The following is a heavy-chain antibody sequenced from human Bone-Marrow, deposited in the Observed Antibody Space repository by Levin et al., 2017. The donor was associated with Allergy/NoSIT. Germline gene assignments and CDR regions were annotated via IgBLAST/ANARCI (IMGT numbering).Heavy chain of an antibody. CDR3: AKVLPAITIFGVVNLSHYYYYGMDV. D-gene: IGHD3-3*01. J-gene: IGHJ6*02. V-gene: IGHV3-23*01. Sequence: HTGGSLRLSCAASGFTFSSYAMSWVRQAPGKGLEWVSAISGSGGSTYYADSVKGRFTISRDNSKNTLYLQMNSLRAEDTAVYYCAKVLPAITIFGVVNLSHYYYYGMDVWGQGTTVTVSS. CDR2: ISGSGGST. CDR1: GFTFSSYA.